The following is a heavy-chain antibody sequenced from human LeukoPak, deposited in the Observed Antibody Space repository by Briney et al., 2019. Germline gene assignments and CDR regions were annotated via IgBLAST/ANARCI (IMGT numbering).Heavy chain of an antibody. D-gene: IGHD3-22*01. CDR3: ARGDLYYYDSSGSHFDY. J-gene: IGHJ4*02. CDR2: ISGSGGST. Sequence: PGGSLRLSCAASGFTFSSYAMSWVRQAPGKGLEWVSAISGSGGSTYYADSVKGRFTISRDNSKNTLYLLMNSLRAEDTAVYYCARGDLYYYDSSGSHFDYWGQGTLVTVSS. CDR1: GFTFSSYA. V-gene: IGHV3-23*01.